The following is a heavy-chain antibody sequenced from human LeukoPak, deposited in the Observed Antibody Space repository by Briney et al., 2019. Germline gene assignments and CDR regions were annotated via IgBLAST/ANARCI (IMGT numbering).Heavy chain of an antibody. D-gene: IGHD1-26*01. Sequence: GGSLRLSCAASGFTFTNYDMSWVRQAPGKGLDWASGISGRGGRTYYVDSVKGRFTISRDNSKNTLYLQMNSLRAEDTAVYYCAKGEHQPTLSFDYWGQGTLVTVSS. CDR1: GFTFTNYD. V-gene: IGHV3-23*01. CDR2: ISGRGGRT. CDR3: AKGEHQPTLSFDY. J-gene: IGHJ4*02.